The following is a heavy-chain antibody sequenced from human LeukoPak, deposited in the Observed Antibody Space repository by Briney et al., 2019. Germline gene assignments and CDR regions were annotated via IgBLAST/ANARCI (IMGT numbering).Heavy chain of an antibody. D-gene: IGHD1-26*01. Sequence: PSDTLSLTCTVSGGSISSYYWSWIRQPPGKGLEWIGYIYYSGSTNYNPSLKSRVTISVDTSKNQFSLKLSSVTAADTAVYYCARVGVGASDGAFDIWGQGTMVTVSS. J-gene: IGHJ3*02. CDR2: IYYSGST. CDR1: GGSISSYY. CDR3: ARVGVGASDGAFDI. V-gene: IGHV4-59*07.